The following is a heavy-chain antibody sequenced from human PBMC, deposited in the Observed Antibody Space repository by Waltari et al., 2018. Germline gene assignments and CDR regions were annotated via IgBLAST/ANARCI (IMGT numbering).Heavy chain of an antibody. CDR2: IYHSGST. CDR3: ARDPHYASSGYYQDY. J-gene: IGHJ4*02. CDR1: GYSLSSGYY. Sequence: QVQLQESGPGLVKPPETLSLTCAVSGYSLSSGYYWGWIRQPPGKGLEWIGSIYHSGSTYDNPSLKSRVTISVDTSKNQFSQKLGSVTAADTAVYYCARDPHYASSGYYQDYWGQGTLVTVSS. V-gene: IGHV4-38-2*02. D-gene: IGHD3-22*01.